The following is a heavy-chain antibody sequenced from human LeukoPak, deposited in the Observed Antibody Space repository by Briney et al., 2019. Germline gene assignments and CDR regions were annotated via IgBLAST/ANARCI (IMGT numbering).Heavy chain of an antibody. D-gene: IGHD1-14*01. CDR2: IFPADSDT. Sequence: GESLKISCKGSGYSFSTYWIGWVRQTPGKGLEWVGIIFPADSDTRYSPSFQGQVTIPADKSINTAYLQWSSLKASDTAIYYCARHRYPDVWGKGTTVTVSS. CDR1: GYSFSTYW. V-gene: IGHV5-51*01. J-gene: IGHJ6*04. CDR3: ARHRYPDV.